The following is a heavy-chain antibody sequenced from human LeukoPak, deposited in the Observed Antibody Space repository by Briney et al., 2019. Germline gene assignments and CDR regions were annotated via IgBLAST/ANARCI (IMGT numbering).Heavy chain of an antibody. D-gene: IGHD2-21*02. CDR1: RFTFSSYW. Sequence: GGSLRLSCEASRFTFSSYWMSWVRQAPGKGLEWVAVIWYDGSNKYYADSVKGRFTISRDNSKNTLYLQMNSLRAEDTAVYYCARGGDLGAFDIWGQGTMVTVSS. V-gene: IGHV3-33*08. J-gene: IGHJ3*02. CDR3: ARGGDLGAFDI. CDR2: IWYDGSNK.